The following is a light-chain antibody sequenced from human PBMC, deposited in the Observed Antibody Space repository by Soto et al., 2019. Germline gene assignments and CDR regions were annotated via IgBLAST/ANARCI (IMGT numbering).Light chain of an antibody. Sequence: AIRMTQSPSSFSASTGDRVTITCRASQGISSYLAWYQQKPGKAPKLLIYAASTLQSGVPSRFSGSGSGPDFTLTISCLQSEDFATYYCQQYYSYPPLFGQGTKLEIK. V-gene: IGKV1-8*01. J-gene: IGKJ2*01. CDR3: QQYYSYPPL. CDR1: QGISSY. CDR2: AAS.